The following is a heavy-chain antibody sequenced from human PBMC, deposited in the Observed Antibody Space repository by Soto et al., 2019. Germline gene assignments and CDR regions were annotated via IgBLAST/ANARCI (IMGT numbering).Heavy chain of an antibody. CDR2: IYYSGST. J-gene: IGHJ6*03. Sequence: PSETLSLTCTVSGGSISSSSYYWGWIRQPPGKGLERIGSIYYSGSTYYNPSLKSRVTISVDTSKNQFSLKLSSVTAADTAVYYCARRTVVVPAAISSYYYMDVWGKGTTVTVSS. D-gene: IGHD2-2*01. V-gene: IGHV4-39*01. CDR3: ARRTVVVPAAISSYYYMDV. CDR1: GGSISSSSYY.